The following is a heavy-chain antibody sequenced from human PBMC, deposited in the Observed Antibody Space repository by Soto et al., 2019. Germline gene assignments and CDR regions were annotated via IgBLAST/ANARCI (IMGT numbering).Heavy chain of an antibody. J-gene: IGHJ4*02. CDR2: IYYTGST. D-gene: IGHD6-6*01. Sequence: QVQLQESGPGLVKPSETLSLTCTVSGGSISSYFWSWIRQSPGKGLEWIGYIYYTGSTNYNPSLKGRITISVDTPKHQFSLRLSSVTAADTAIYYCARIHSIAARYFDYWGQGTLVTVSS. CDR3: ARIHSIAARYFDY. CDR1: GGSISSYF. V-gene: IGHV4-59*01.